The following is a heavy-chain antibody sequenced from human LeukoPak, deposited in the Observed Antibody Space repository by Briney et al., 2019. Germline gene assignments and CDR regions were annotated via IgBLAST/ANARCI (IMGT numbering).Heavy chain of an antibody. J-gene: IGHJ5*02. CDR2: INTNDGDT. CDR1: GYTFTTYH. Sequence: GASVKVSCKASGYTFTTYHMHWVRQAPGQGLEWMGMINTNDGDTNYAQKFRGRATMTRDTSTSIVYLELSSLRSEDTAVYYCATERSGGTWFDPWGQGTLVTVSS. V-gene: IGHV1-46*01. D-gene: IGHD2-15*01. CDR3: ATERSGGTWFDP.